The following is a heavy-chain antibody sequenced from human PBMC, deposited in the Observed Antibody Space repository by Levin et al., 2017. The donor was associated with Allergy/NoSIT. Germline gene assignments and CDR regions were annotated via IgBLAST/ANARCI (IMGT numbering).Heavy chain of an antibody. CDR3: VIQIGGVVY. CDR2: INGDGSST. J-gene: IGHJ4*02. D-gene: IGHD2-15*01. CDR1: GFTFNTFW. Sequence: GESLKISCAASGFTFNTFWIHWVRQAPGKGLVWVLRINGDGSSTNYADSVKGRFTISRDNAKNTLYLQVSSLRVEDTAVYYCVIQIGGVVYWGQGTLVTVSS. V-gene: IGHV3-74*01.